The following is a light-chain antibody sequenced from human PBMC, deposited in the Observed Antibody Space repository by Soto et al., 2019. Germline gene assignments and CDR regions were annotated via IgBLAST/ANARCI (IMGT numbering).Light chain of an antibody. CDR2: GAS. Sequence: EIVLTQSPGTLSLSPGERATLSCRASQRVSSSYLARYQQKPSQAPRLLIYGASSRATGIPDRFSGSGSGTDFTFTISRLDTDDVAVYYVQQYGSSPSTFGQGTRLEIK. J-gene: IGKJ5*01. CDR1: QRVSSSY. V-gene: IGKV3-20*01. CDR3: QQYGSSPST.